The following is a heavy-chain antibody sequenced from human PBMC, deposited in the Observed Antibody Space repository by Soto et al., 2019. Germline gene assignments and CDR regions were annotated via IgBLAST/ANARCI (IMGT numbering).Heavy chain of an antibody. J-gene: IGHJ5*02. CDR3: AKTSWDYTSFWDRYCSGGSCYGDSWFDP. CDR1: GFTFDDYA. D-gene: IGHD2-15*01. CDR2: ISWNSGSI. V-gene: IGHV3-9*01. Sequence: PGGSLRLSCAASGFTFDDYAMHWVRQAPGKGLEWVSGISWNSGSIGYADSVKGRFTISRDNAKNSLYLQMNSLRAEDTALYYCAKTSWDYTSFWDRYCSGGSCYGDSWFDPWGQGTLVTVSS.